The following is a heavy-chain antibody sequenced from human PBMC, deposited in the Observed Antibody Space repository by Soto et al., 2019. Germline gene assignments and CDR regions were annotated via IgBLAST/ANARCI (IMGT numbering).Heavy chain of an antibody. V-gene: IGHV4-59*08. J-gene: IGHJ5*02. CDR1: GGSISRGD. CDR2: IYYSGST. Sequence: SETRCVRWSGSGGSISRGDWSWIRQPPGKGLGWIGYIYYSGSTNYNPSLKGRVTISADTSNNQVSLQLNSVTPDDTAVYYCVRLIGNSWLDTWGQGTLVTVS. CDR3: VRLIGNSWLDT.